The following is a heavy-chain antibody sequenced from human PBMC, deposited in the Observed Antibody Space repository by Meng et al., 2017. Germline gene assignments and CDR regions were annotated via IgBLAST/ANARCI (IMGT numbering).Heavy chain of an antibody. CDR2: ISGSGGST. V-gene: IGHV3-23*04. CDR3: TWDDKAVSDY. J-gene: IGHJ4*02. D-gene: IGHD3-9*01. Sequence: VQLVESGGGLVKPGGSLRLSCAASGFTFSDYYMSWIRQAPGKGLEWVSAISGSGGSTYYADSVKGRFTISRDNSKNTLYLQMSGLRIDDTGVYYCTWDDKAVSDYWGQGTLVTVSS. CDR1: GFTFSDYY.